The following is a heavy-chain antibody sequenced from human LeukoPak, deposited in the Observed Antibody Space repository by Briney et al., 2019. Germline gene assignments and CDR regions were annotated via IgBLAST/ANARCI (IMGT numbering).Heavy chain of an antibody. V-gene: IGHV3-21*01. Sequence: PGGSLRLSCAASGFTFSSYSMNWVRQAPGKGLEWVSSISSSSSYIYYADSVKGRFTISRDNAKNSLYLQMNSLRAEDTAVYYCARGGPDGQPNADYWGQGTLVTVSS. D-gene: IGHD1-14*01. CDR1: GFTFSSYS. J-gene: IGHJ4*02. CDR2: ISSSSSYI. CDR3: ARGGPDGQPNADY.